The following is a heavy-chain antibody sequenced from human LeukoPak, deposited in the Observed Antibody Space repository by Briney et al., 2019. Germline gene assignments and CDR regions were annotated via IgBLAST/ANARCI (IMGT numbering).Heavy chain of an antibody. D-gene: IGHD1-26*01. V-gene: IGHV4-61*01. CDR3: ARGRSNYYGMDV. CDR2: NGNT. Sequence: SETLSLTCTVSGGPVSSGSYYWNWIRRPPGKGLEWIYNGNTNYSPSLKSRVTMSVDTSKNLFSLKVSSVTAADTAVYYCARGRSNYYGMDVWGQGTTVTVSS. J-gene: IGHJ6*02. CDR1: GGPVSSGSYY.